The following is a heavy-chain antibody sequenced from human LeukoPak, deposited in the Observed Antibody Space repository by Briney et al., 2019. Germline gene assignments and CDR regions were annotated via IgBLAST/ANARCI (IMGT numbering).Heavy chain of an antibody. D-gene: IGHD1-26*01. CDR2: IYYTGST. CDR1: GGSISSYY. V-gene: IGHV4-59*01. Sequence: SETLSLTCTVSGGSISSYYWSWIRQPPGKGLEWIGYIYYTGSTSYNPSLKSRVTISMDTSKNQFSLKLSSVTAADSAVYYCARDSGSGSLGNWFDPWGQGTLVTVSS. J-gene: IGHJ5*02. CDR3: ARDSGSGSLGNWFDP.